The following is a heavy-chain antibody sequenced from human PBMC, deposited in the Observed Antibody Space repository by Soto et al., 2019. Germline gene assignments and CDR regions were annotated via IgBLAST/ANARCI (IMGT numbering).Heavy chain of an antibody. V-gene: IGHV1-69*13. J-gene: IGHJ6*02. Sequence: ASVKVSCKVFGGTFISYSFSWVRQAPGQGPEWMGGIIPIFGTPNYAQNFQGRVTITADGSTSTAYMELSSLRSGDTAVYYCAGGVWRGYSEYYCGMDVWGQGTTVTVSS. D-gene: IGHD3-3*01. CDR1: GGTFISYS. CDR3: AGGVWRGYSEYYCGMDV. CDR2: IIPIFGTP.